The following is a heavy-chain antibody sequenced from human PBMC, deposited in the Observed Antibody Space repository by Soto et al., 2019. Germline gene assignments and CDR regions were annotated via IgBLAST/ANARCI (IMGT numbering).Heavy chain of an antibody. CDR3: ARGYYYDSSGYWADY. J-gene: IGHJ4*02. V-gene: IGHV3-7*01. Sequence: GGSLRLSCAASGFTFSSCWMSWVRQAPGKGLEWVANIKHDGSEKYYVDSVKGRFTISRDNAKNSLYLQLNSLRAEDTAVYYCARGYYYDSSGYWADYWGQGTLVTVYS. D-gene: IGHD3-22*01. CDR1: GFTFSSCW. CDR2: IKHDGSEK.